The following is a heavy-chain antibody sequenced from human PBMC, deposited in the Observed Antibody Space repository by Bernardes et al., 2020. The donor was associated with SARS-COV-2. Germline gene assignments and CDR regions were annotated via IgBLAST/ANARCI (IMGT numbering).Heavy chain of an antibody. J-gene: IGHJ4*02. CDR1: GYSLTSYW. Sequence: GESLKISCKASGYSLTSYWIGWVRQEPGKGLEWVGIIYPGDSDAKYSPSLQGHVTLSVDKSINTAFLQWSTLKASDTAMYYCGRHSRRDGAFDYWGQGTMVTVSS. CDR3: GRHSRRDGAFDY. V-gene: IGHV5-51*01. CDR2: IYPGDSDA.